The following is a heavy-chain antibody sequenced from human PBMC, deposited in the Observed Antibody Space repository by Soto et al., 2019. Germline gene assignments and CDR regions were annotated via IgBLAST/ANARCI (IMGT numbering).Heavy chain of an antibody. CDR1: GFTFSSYG. J-gene: IGHJ4*02. CDR2: ISYDGSNK. CDR3: AKDDSSSSEYYFDY. D-gene: IGHD6-6*01. V-gene: IGHV3-30*18. Sequence: GGSLRLSCAASGFTFSSYGMHWVRQAPGKGLEWVAVISYDGSNKYYADSVKGRFTISRDNSKNTLYLQMNSLRAEDTAVYYCAKDDSSSSEYYFDYWGQGTLVTVSS.